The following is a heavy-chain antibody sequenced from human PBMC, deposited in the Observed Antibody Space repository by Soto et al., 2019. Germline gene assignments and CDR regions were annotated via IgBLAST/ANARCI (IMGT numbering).Heavy chain of an antibody. V-gene: IGHV4-59*08. CDR3: ARQTADYDFWSGYYTVYYMDV. J-gene: IGHJ6*03. D-gene: IGHD3-3*01. Sequence: LSLTCTVSGGSISSYYWSWIRQPPGKGLEWIGYIYYSGSTNYNPSLKSRVTISVDTSKNQFSLKLSSVTAADTAVYYCARQTADYDFWSGYYTVYYMDVWGKGTTVTVSS. CDR1: GGSISSYY. CDR2: IYYSGST.